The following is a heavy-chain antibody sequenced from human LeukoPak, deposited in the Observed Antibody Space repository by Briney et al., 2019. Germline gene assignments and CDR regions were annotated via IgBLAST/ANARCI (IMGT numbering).Heavy chain of an antibody. CDR2: ISSSGSTI. D-gene: IGHD6-19*01. V-gene: IGHV3-11*01. J-gene: IGHJ4*02. Sequence: GGSLRLSCAASGFTFSDYYMSWIRQAPGKGLEWVSYISSSGSTIYYADSVKGRFTISRDNAKNSLYLQMNSLRAEDTAVYYCARRRRTGLIAVAGTIDYWGQGTLVTVSS. CDR1: GFTFSDYY. CDR3: ARRRRTGLIAVAGTIDY.